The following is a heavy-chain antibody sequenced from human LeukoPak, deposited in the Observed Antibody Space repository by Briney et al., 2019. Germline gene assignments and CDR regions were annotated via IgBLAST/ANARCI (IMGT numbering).Heavy chain of an antibody. V-gene: IGHV6-1*01. CDR1: GDSVSSDSAA. D-gene: IGHD3-10*01. CDR3: SRVRRAFDGARDAFDI. J-gene: IGHJ3*02. CDR2: TYYRSKWYS. Sequence: SQTLSLTCAISGDSVSSDSAAWNWIRQSPSRGLEWLGRTYYRSKWYSDFGVSVKSRIDINSDTSKNQFSLHLNSVTPEDTAVYYCSRVRRAFDGARDAFDIWGQGTMVTVSS.